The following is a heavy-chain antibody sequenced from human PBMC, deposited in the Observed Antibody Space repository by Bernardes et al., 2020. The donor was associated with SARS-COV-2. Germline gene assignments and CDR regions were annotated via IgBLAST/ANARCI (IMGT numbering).Heavy chain of an antibody. CDR3: ARGIGLSPTALDY. Sequence: SETLSLTCSVHGGSFSDYYWSWIRQTPGKGLEWIGEINQSGDTNYIPSLKSRVTISIDPSKNQFSLNLASVTAADTAVYYCARGIGLSPTALDYWGRGTQVTVSA. D-gene: IGHD2-21*02. V-gene: IGHV4-34*01. J-gene: IGHJ4*02. CDR2: INQSGDT. CDR1: GGSFSDYY.